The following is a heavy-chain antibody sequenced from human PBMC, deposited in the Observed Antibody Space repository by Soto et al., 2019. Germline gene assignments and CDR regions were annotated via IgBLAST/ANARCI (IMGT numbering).Heavy chain of an antibody. CDR1: GDSISRGGYY. J-gene: IGHJ5*02. CDR3: ARDGAGAYGLGWFDP. Sequence: QVQLQESGPGLVKPSQTLSLTCTVSGDSISRGGYYWNWIRQHPRKGLEWIGYIYHSGSTNYNPSLKSRGTISVATSKNQLSLELSNVTAADTAVYYCARDGAGAYGLGWFDPWGQGILVTVSS. D-gene: IGHD2-21*01. CDR2: IYHSGST. V-gene: IGHV4-31*03.